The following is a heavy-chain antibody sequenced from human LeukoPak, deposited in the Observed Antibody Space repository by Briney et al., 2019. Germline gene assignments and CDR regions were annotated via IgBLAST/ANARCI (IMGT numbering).Heavy chain of an antibody. Sequence: SETLSLTCTVSGYSISSGYYWGWIRQPPGKGLEWIGSIYHSGSTYYNPSLKSRVTISVDTSKNQFSLKLSSVTAADTAVYYCARNLKRGYSVKGGFDYWGQGTLVTVSS. CDR1: GYSISSGYY. V-gene: IGHV4-38-2*02. CDR3: ARNLKRGYSVKGGFDY. CDR2: IYHSGST. D-gene: IGHD5/OR15-5a*01. J-gene: IGHJ4*02.